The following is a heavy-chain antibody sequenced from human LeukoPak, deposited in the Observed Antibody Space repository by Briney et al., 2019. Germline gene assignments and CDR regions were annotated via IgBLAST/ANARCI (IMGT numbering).Heavy chain of an antibody. CDR2: IYSGGST. CDR3: AKDETFVVRGVAYYFDY. J-gene: IGHJ4*02. V-gene: IGHV3-66*01. D-gene: IGHD3-10*01. CDR1: GFTVSSNY. Sequence: PGGSLRLSCAASGFTVSSNYMSWVRQAPGKGLEWVSVIYSGGSTYYADSVKGRFTISRDNSKNTLYLQMNSLRAEDTAVYYCAKDETFVVRGVAYYFDYWGQGTLVTVSS.